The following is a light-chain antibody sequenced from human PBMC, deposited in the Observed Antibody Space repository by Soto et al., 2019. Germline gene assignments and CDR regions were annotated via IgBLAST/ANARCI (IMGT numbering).Light chain of an antibody. Sequence: AIQLTQSPSSLSASVGDRVTITCRASQGISSALAWYQQKPGKAPKLLIYDASSLESGVPSRFSGSGSGTDFTLTISSLQPEDFATYYCLQHNSYPLTFGQGTKVDIK. CDR3: LQHNSYPLT. CDR1: QGISSA. J-gene: IGKJ1*01. V-gene: IGKV1-13*02. CDR2: DAS.